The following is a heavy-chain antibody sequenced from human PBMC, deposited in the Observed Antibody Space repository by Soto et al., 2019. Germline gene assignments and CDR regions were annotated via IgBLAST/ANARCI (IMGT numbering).Heavy chain of an antibody. CDR1: GYSFTSYW. CDR3: ARLAMAARRGYYGMDV. D-gene: IGHD5-12*01. CDR2: IDPSDSYT. Sequence: GESLKISCKGSGYSFTSYWISWVRQMPGKGLEWMGRIDPSDSYTNYSPSFQGHVTISADKSISTAYLKWSSLKASDTAMYYCARLAMAARRGYYGMDVWGQGTTVTVSS. V-gene: IGHV5-10-1*01. J-gene: IGHJ6*02.